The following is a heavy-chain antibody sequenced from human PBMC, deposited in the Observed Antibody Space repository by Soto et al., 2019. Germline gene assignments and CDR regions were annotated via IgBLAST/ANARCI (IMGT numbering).Heavy chain of an antibody. V-gene: IGHV3-30*18. Sequence: QVQLVESGGGVVQPGRSLRLSCAASGFTFSFYGMHWVRQAPGKGLEWVTVISYDGSDKYYADSVKGRFTISRDNSKNTLYLQINSLRAEDTAVYYCAKERRYSFDAFDIWGQGTMVTVSS. CDR2: ISYDGSDK. CDR1: GFTFSFYG. D-gene: IGHD5-18*01. CDR3: AKERRYSFDAFDI. J-gene: IGHJ3*02.